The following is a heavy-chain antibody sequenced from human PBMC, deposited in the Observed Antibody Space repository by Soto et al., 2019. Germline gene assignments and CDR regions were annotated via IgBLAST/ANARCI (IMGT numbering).Heavy chain of an antibody. CDR3: AATYYDFLAGLLNPRYYFDY. CDR1: GGSFSGYS. CDR2: INHSGST. V-gene: IGHV4-34*01. D-gene: IGHD3-9*01. Sequence: QVHLQQWGAGLLKPSETLSLTCAVYGGSFSGYSWNWIRQPPGKGLEWIGEINHSGSTDYNPSLKSRVTISVDRSKNQLYLKLNSVTAADTAVYYCAATYYDFLAGLLNPRYYFDYWGQGTLVTFSS. J-gene: IGHJ4*02.